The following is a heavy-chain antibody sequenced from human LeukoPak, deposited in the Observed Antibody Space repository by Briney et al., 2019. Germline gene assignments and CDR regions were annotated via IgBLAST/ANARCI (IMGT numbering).Heavy chain of an antibody. Sequence: SETLSLTCAVSGGSISSGGYSWSWIRQPPGKGLEWIGYIYDSGSTNYKPALKSRVTISVDRSKNQFSLKLSSVTAADTAVYYCARAQKTYYYDSSGYYVAYWGQGTLVTVSS. CDR2: IYDSGST. V-gene: IGHV4-30-2*01. D-gene: IGHD3-22*01. J-gene: IGHJ4*02. CDR1: GGSISSGGYS. CDR3: ARAQKTYYYDSSGYYVAY.